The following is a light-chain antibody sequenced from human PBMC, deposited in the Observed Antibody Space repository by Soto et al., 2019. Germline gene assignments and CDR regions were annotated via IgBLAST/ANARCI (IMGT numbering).Light chain of an antibody. CDR1: HTFSSF. J-gene: IGKJ2*01. CDR2: GAS. Sequence: DIPMTQSPSSLSASVGDSVTITCRASHTFSSFLNWYQQRPGKAPKLLIYGASTLRSGVPSRFSGSGSGTKFTLTINGLQPEDFATYYCLQSYSSPFTFGQGTRLEVK. CDR3: LQSYSSPFT. V-gene: IGKV1-39*01.